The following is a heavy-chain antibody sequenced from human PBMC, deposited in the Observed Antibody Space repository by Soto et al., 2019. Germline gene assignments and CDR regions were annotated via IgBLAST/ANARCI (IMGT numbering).Heavy chain of an antibody. J-gene: IGHJ4*02. CDR3: ARQIYDSDTGPNFQYYFDS. CDR2: IDPSDSQT. CDR1: GYSFAGYW. Sequence: PGESLKISCKGSGYSFAGYWITWVRQKPGKGLEWMGRIDPSDSQTYYSPSFRGHVTISATKSITTVFLQWSGLRASDTAMYYCARQIYDSDTGPNFQYYFDSWGQGTPVTVSS. D-gene: IGHD3-22*01. V-gene: IGHV5-10-1*01.